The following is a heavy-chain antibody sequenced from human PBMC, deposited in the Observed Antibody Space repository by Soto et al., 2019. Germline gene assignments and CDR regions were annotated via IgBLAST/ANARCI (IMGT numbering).Heavy chain of an antibody. J-gene: IGHJ4*02. Sequence: QITLKESGPPVVKPTQTLTLTCSLSGFSLNTGGVGVGWIRQPQGKALEWLAVIYWDDDKSWNPSLRDRLTINRDASDDQVVLTVTNMDPVDTGTYYCARRRGGFGGGWTTPYFDYWGQGTLVTVSS. D-gene: IGHD6-19*01. CDR2: IYWDDDK. CDR1: GFSLNTGGVG. V-gene: IGHV2-5*02. CDR3: ARRRGGFGGGWTTPYFDY.